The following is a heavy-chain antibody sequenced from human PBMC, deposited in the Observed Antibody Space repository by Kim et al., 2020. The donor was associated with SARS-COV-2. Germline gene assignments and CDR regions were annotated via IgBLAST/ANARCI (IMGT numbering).Heavy chain of an antibody. CDR1: GFTFNTYA. CDR3: ARTRGKAAAGRNYYFDY. D-gene: IGHD6-13*01. V-gene: IGHV3-23*01. J-gene: IGHJ4*01. CDR2: ISGSGGNT. Sequence: GGSLRLSCAVSGFTFNTYAMSWVRQAPGKGLEWVSLISGSGGNTYYADSVKGRFIISRDNSKNTLYLQMNSLRAEDMAVYYCARTRGKAAAGRNYYFDY.